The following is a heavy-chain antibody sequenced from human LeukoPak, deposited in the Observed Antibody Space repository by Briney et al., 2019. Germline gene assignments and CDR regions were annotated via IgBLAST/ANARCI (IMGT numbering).Heavy chain of an antibody. D-gene: IGHD3-22*01. V-gene: IGHV3-21*01. CDR2: ITSSSSYI. J-gene: IGHJ4*02. Sequence: PGGSLRLSCAASGFTFSSYSMNWVRQAPGKGLEWVSSITSSSSYIYYTDSMKGRFTISRDNAKKSLYLQMNSLRAEDTAVYYCARSPGGGLYYDSSGCYYPTFDSWGQGTLVTVSS. CDR3: ARSPGGGLYYDSSGCYYPTFDS. CDR1: GFTFSSYS.